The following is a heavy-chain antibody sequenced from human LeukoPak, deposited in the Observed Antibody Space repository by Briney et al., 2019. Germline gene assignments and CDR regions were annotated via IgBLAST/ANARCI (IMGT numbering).Heavy chain of an antibody. D-gene: IGHD1-26*01. J-gene: IGHJ4*02. CDR1: GFTSSSYA. CDR3: ASFGMYSGIYDS. Sequence: PVGSLRLSCAASGFTSSSYAMHWVRQAPGKGLEYVSAISSNGGSTYYANSVKGRFTISRDNSKNTLYLQMGSLRAEDMAVYYCASFGMYSGIYDSWGQGTLVTVSS. V-gene: IGHV3-64*01. CDR2: ISSNGGST.